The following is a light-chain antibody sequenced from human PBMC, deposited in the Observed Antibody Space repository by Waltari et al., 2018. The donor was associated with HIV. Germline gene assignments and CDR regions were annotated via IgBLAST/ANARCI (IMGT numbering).Light chain of an antibody. CDR2: STN. J-gene: IGLJ3*02. V-gene: IGLV8-61*01. CDR1: SGSVSTSYY. CDR3: VLYMGSGIWV. Sequence: QAVVTQEPSFSVSPGGTVTLTCGLSSGSVSTSYYPSWYQQTPGQAPRTLIYSTNSRSSGVPDRFSGSILRNQAALTITGAQADDESDYYCVLYMGSGIWVFGGGTKVTVL.